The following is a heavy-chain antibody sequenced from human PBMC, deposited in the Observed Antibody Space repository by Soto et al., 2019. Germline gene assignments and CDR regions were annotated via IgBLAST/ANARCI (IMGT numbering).Heavy chain of an antibody. CDR2: IIPIFGTA. Sequence: SVKVSCKASGGTFSSYAISWVRQAPGQGLEWMGGIIPIFGTANYAQKFQGRVTITADESTSTAYMELSSLRSEDTAVYYCARDRFPERRYSYGPFDYWGQGTLVTVSS. V-gene: IGHV1-69*13. J-gene: IGHJ4*02. CDR3: ARDRFPERRYSYGPFDY. CDR1: GGTFSSYA. D-gene: IGHD5-18*01.